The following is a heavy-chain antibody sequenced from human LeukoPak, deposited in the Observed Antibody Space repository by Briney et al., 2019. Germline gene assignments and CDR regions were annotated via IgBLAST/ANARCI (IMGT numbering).Heavy chain of an antibody. V-gene: IGHV4-38-2*02. D-gene: IGHD5-18*01. CDR2: IYHIGSA. J-gene: IGHJ6*03. CDR3: ARTTEGGYTYDYFYYYYMDV. CDR1: RYSISSGYY. Sequence: SETLSLTCSVSRYSISSGYYWAWIRQPPGKGLEWIGSIYHIGSAYYNASLKSRVTISVDTSKNQFSLKLSSVTAADTAVYYCARTTEGGYTYDYFYYYYMDVWGKGTTVTISS.